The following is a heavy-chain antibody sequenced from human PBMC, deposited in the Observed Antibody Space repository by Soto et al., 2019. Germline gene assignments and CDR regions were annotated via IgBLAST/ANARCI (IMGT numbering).Heavy chain of an antibody. Sequence: ASVKVSCKASGYTFTSYAMHWVRQAPGQRLEWMGWINAGNGNTKYSQKFQGRVTITRDTSASTAYMELSSLRSEDTAVYYCAWEQQLLHNWFDPWGQGTLVTSPQ. CDR3: AWEQQLLHNWFDP. J-gene: IGHJ5*02. CDR1: GYTFTSYA. CDR2: INAGNGNT. D-gene: IGHD6-13*01. V-gene: IGHV1-3*01.